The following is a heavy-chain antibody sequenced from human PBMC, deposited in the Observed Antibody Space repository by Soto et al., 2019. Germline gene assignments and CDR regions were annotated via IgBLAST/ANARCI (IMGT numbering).Heavy chain of an antibody. CDR1: GGSFSGYY. CDR3: ASGSNYATSYPGFDY. J-gene: IGHJ4*02. V-gene: IGHV4-34*01. CDR2: INHSGST. D-gene: IGHD4-4*01. Sequence: QVQLQQWGAGLLKPSETLSLTCAVYGGSFSGYYWSWIRQPPAKGLEWIGEINHSGSTNYNPSLTSRVTISVDTSKNQFSLKLSSVTAADTAVYYCASGSNYATSYPGFDYWGQGTLVTVSS.